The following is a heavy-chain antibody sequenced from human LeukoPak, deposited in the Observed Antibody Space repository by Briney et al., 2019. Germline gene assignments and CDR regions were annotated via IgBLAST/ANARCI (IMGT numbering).Heavy chain of an antibody. Sequence: PSETLSLTCTVSGGSISSYYWSWIRQPPGKGLEWIGYIYYSGSTNYNPSLKSRVTISVDTSKNQFSLKLSSVTAADTAVYYCARQDGYNSNWFDPWGQGTLVTVSS. V-gene: IGHV4-59*01. J-gene: IGHJ5*02. CDR1: GGSISSYY. CDR3: ARQDGYNSNWFDP. D-gene: IGHD5-24*01. CDR2: IYYSGST.